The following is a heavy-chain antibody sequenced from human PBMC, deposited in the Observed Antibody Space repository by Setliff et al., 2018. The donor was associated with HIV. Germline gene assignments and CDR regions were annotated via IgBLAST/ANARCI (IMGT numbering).Heavy chain of an antibody. J-gene: IGHJ6*03. D-gene: IGHD3-3*01. CDR3: ARDRFDTVFGVVAYYFYYMDV. V-gene: IGHV4-61*09. Sequence: SETLSLTCTVSGGSISSGSYYWSWIRQPAGKGLEWIGHIYTSGSTNYNPSLKSRVTISVDTSKNQFSLKLSTVTAADTAVYYCARDRFDTVFGVVAYYFYYMDVWGKGTTVTVSS. CDR1: GGSISSGSYY. CDR2: IYTSGST.